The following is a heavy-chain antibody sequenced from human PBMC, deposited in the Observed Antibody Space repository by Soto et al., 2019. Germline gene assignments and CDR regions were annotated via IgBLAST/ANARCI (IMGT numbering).Heavy chain of an antibody. CDR3: ARDTVLTGMFDF. CDR1: GGSISSYY. CDR2: IYYSGST. V-gene: IGHV4-59*01. J-gene: IGHJ4*02. Sequence: SETLSLTCTVSGGSISSYYWSWIRQPPGKGLEWIGYIYYSGSTNYNPSLGSRVTISIDAPGNRFSMEITSVTAADTAIYHCARDTVLTGMFDFWGQGTLVTVSS. D-gene: IGHD4-17*01.